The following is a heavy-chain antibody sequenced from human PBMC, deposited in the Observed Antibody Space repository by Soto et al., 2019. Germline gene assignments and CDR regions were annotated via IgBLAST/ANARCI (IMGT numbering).Heavy chain of an antibody. J-gene: IGHJ4*02. V-gene: IGHV4-31*03. D-gene: IGHD6-6*01. Sequence: SETLSLTCTVSGVSISSGGYYWGWIRQHPGKGLEWIGNIYHSGRTYYNPSLKSRVIMSVDTSKNHFSLNLNSLRAEDTAVYYCARDSKLLPNGFDYWGQGTLVTVSS. CDR1: GVSISSGGYY. CDR2: IYHSGRT. CDR3: ARDSKLLPNGFDY.